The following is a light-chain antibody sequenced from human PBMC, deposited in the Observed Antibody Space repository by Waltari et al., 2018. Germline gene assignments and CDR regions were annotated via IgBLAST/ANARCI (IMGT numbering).Light chain of an antibody. V-gene: IGLV1-51*02. CDR2: ENT. J-gene: IGLJ7*01. CDR1: RSTIGNNY. Sequence: QSVLTQPPSVSAAPGQRVTISCSGGRSTIGNNYVSWYRQFPGTAPKLLIYENTGGPSGIPGRFAGYKSGTPATLDIPGLQAGDEADYYCGTWDSSLSGAVFGGGTHLTVL. CDR3: GTWDSSLSGAV.